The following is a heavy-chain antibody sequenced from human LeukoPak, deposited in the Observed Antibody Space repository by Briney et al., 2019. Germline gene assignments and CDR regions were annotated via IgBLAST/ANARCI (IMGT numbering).Heavy chain of an antibody. CDR1: GGTFSSYA. J-gene: IGHJ4*02. CDR2: IIPIFGTA. CDR3: ARDPGGVVAATPYYFDY. Sequence: SVKVSCKASGGTFSSYAISWVRQAPGQGLEWMGRIIPIFGTANYAQKFQGRVTITTDESTSTAYMELSSLRPEDTAVYYCARDPGGVVAATPYYFDYWGQGTLVTVSS. V-gene: IGHV1-69*05. D-gene: IGHD2-15*01.